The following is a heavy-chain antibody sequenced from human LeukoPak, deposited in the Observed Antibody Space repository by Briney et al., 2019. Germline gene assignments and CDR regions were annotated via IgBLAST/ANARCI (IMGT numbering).Heavy chain of an antibody. J-gene: IGHJ4*02. CDR1: GFTFTSYE. V-gene: IGHV3-48*03. CDR3: AREGRNWNDLDY. Sequence: GGSLRLSCAASGFTFTSYEMNWVRQAPGKGLEWVSYISSSGGTIHYADSVKGRFTISRDNAKNSLYLQMNSLRAEDTALYYCAREGRNWNDLDYWGQGTLVTVST. CDR2: ISSSGGTI. D-gene: IGHD1-20*01.